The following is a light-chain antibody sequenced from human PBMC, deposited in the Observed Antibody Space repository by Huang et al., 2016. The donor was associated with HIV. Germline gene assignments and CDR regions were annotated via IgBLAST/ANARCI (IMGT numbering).Light chain of an antibody. CDR1: QDISTY. CDR3: QQYDNLPWT. Sequence: DIQMTQSPSSLSASVGDRVTITRQASQDISTYLNWYQQKPGNAPKVLIYAASNLETGVPSRFSGSGSGTDFTFTISSLQPGDIATYYCQQYDNLPWTFGQGTKVEIK. J-gene: IGKJ1*01. V-gene: IGKV1-33*01. CDR2: AAS.